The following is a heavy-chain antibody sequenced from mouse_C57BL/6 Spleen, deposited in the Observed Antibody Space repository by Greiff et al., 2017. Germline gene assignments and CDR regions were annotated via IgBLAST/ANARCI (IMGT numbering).Heavy chain of an antibody. CDR2: IDPNSGGT. D-gene: IGHD2-2*01. CDR1: GYTFPRYW. J-gene: IGHJ2*01. CDR3: RSTMVTTRYYFDY. Sequence: VQLHQPGAELVKPGASVKLSCKASGYTFPRYWMHWVKQRPGRGLEWIGRIDPNSGGTKYNEKFKSKATLTVDKPSSTADMQLSSLTSEDSAVYYCRSTMVTTRYYFDYWGQGTTLTVAS. V-gene: IGHV1-72*01.